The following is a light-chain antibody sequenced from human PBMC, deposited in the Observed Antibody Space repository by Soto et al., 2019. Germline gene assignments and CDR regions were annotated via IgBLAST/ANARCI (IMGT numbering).Light chain of an antibody. CDR3: HQYNNWPPWT. CDR2: GAS. CDR1: RGISSN. J-gene: IGKJ1*01. Sequence: EIVMTQSPGTLSVSPGERATLSCRASRGISSNLAWYAQTPGQAPRLLIYGASTRANGIPARFSGSGSGTELTLTLSSLQSEDFAVYDGHQYNNWPPWTFGPGTKVDIK. V-gene: IGKV3-15*01.